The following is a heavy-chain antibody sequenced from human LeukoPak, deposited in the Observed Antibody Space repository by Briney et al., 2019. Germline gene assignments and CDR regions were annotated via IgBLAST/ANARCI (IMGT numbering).Heavy chain of an antibody. V-gene: IGHV6-1*01. CDR3: ARELTAVAGQDYYFDY. D-gene: IGHD6-19*01. CDR1: GDSVSSNSAA. J-gene: IGHJ4*02. CDR2: TYYRSKWYN. Sequence: SQTLSLTCAISGDSVSSNSAAWNWIRQSPSRGLEWLGRTYYRSKWYNDYAVSVKSRITINPDTSKNQSSLQLNSVTPEDTAVYYCARELTAVAGQDYYFDYWGQGTLVTVSS.